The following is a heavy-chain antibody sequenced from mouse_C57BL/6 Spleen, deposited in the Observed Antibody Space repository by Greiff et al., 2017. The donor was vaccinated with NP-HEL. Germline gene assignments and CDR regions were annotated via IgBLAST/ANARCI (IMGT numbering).Heavy chain of an antibody. V-gene: IGHV1-15*01. J-gene: IGHJ2*01. D-gene: IGHD1-1*01. CDR3: TRDYDGSPHFDY. CDR2: IDPETGGT. CDR1: GYTFTDYE. Sequence: VQLQQSGAELVRPGASVTLSCKASGYTFTDYEMHWVKQTPVHGLEWIGAIDPETGGTAYNQKFKGKAILTADKSSSTAYMELRSLTSEDSAVYYCTRDYDGSPHFDYWGQGTTLTVSS.